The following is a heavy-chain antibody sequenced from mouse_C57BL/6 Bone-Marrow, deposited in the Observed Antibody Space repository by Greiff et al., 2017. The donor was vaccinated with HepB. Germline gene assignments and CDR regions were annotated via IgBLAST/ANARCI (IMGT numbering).Heavy chain of an antibody. CDR3: AREGSTMVTTGGPWFAY. V-gene: IGHV1-55*01. J-gene: IGHJ3*01. D-gene: IGHD2-2*01. Sequence: VQLQQPGAELVKPGASVKMSCKASGYTFTSYWITWVKQRPGQGLEWIGDIYPGSGSTNYNEKFKSKATLTVDTSSSTAYMQRSSLTSEDSAVYYCAREGSTMVTTGGPWFAYWGQGTLVTVSA. CDR1: GYTFTSYW. CDR2: IYPGSGST.